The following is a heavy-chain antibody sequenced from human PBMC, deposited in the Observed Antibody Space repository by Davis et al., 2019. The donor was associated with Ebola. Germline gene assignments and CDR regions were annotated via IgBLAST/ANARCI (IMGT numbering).Heavy chain of an antibody. CDR1: GFMFSPYF. J-gene: IGHJ3*02. V-gene: IGHV3-7*01. CDR2: IKEDGSEK. CDR3: VRDVTI. D-gene: IGHD2/OR15-2a*01. Sequence: PGGSLRLSCAASGFMFSPYFMSWVRQAPGKGLEWVANIKEDGSEKYYMDSVKGRFTISRDNAKNSLYLQMNSLRADDTAVYYCVRDVTIWGQGTMVTVSS.